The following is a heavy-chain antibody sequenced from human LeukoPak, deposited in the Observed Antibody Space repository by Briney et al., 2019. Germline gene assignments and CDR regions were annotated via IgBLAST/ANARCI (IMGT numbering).Heavy chain of an antibody. CDR2: INPSGGST. Sequence: GASVKVSCKASGYTFTSYYMHWVRQAPGQGLEWMGIINPSGGSTSYAQKFQGRVTMTRDTSTSTVYMELSSLRSEDTAVYYCARGRLGLLWFGLRTPYGMDVWGQGTTVTVSS. V-gene: IGHV1-46*01. CDR3: ARGRLGLLWFGLRTPYGMDV. CDR1: GYTFTSYY. J-gene: IGHJ6*02. D-gene: IGHD3-10*01.